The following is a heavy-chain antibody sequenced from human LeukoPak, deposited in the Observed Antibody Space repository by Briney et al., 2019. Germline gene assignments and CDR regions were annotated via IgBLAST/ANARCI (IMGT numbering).Heavy chain of an antibody. J-gene: IGHJ6*02. V-gene: IGHV1-8*01. CDR2: MNPNSGNT. CDR1: GYTFTGYD. CDR3: ARGGGGGYDLYYYYGMDV. Sequence: ASVKVACKASGYTFTGYDINWVRQATGQGLEWMGWMNPNSGNTGYAQKFQGRVTMTRNTSISTAYMELSSLRSEDTAVYYCARGGGGGYDLYYYYGMDVWGQGTTVTVSS. D-gene: IGHD5-12*01.